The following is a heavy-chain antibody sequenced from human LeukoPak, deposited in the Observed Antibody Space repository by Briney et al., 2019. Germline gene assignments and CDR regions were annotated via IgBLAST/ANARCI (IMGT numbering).Heavy chain of an antibody. CDR2: INHSGST. Sequence: SETLSLTCAVYGGSFSGYYWSWIRQPPGKGLEWIGEINHSGSTNYNPSLKSRVTISVDTSKNQFSLKLSSVTAADTAVYYCAREGGYYDSSGYYYGMDYWGQGTLVTVSS. V-gene: IGHV4-34*01. CDR1: GGSFSGYY. J-gene: IGHJ4*02. CDR3: AREGGYYDSSGYYYGMDY. D-gene: IGHD3-22*01.